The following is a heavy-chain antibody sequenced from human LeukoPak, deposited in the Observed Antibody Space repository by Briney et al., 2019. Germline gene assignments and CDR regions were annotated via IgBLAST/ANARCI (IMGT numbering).Heavy chain of an antibody. Sequence: SETLSRTCAVSGGSISSSTSYWGWIRQPPGKGLEWIGRIYYSGSTLFTPSLKSRVTISVDTSRNHFSLRLSSVTAADTAVYYCARHGSTDYFDYWGQGTLVTVSS. CDR1: GGSISSSTSY. CDR2: IYYSGST. V-gene: IGHV4-39*01. D-gene: IGHD2-2*03. J-gene: IGHJ4*02. CDR3: ARHGSTDYFDY.